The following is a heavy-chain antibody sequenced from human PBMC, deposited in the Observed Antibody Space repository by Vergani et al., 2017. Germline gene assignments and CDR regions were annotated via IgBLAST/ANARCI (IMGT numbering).Heavy chain of an antibody. D-gene: IGHD5-18*01. CDR1: GGSFSGYY. CDR3: ARGGSYGYVWWFDP. CDR2: INHSGST. J-gene: IGHJ5*02. Sequence: QVQLQQWGAGLLKPSETLSLTCAVYGGSFSGYYWSWIRQPPGKGLEWIGEINHSGSTNSNPSLKSRVTISVDTSKHQFSLKLSSVTAADTAVYYCARGGSYGYVWWFDPWGQGTLVTVSS. V-gene: IGHV4-34*01.